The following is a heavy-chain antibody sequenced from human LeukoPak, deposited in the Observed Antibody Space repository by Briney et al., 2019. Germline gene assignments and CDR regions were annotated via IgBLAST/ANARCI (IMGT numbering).Heavy chain of an antibody. Sequence: ASVKVSCKASGYTFTDYYMHWVRQAPGQGLEWMGWINPNSGGTNYAQKFQGRVTMTRDTSIRTAYMELSRLRSDDTAVYHCARAWSDTYYYYYMDVWGKGTTVTVSS. D-gene: IGHD5-18*01. J-gene: IGHJ6*03. V-gene: IGHV1-2*02. CDR3: ARAWSDTYYYYYMDV. CDR2: INPNSGGT. CDR1: GYTFTDYY.